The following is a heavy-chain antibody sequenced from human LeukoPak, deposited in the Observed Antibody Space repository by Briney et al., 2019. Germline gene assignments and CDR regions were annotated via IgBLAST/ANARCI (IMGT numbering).Heavy chain of an antibody. CDR2: IDRNGDST. CDR3: ARDLPPLDY. V-gene: IGHV3-20*04. CDR1: GFNFDDYG. Sequence: GGSLRLSCAASGFNFDDYGMSWVRQGPGKGLEWVSGIDRNGDSTGYADSVKGRFTISRDNAKNSLYLQMNSLRAEDTAVYYCARDLPPLDYWGQGTLVTVSS. J-gene: IGHJ4*02.